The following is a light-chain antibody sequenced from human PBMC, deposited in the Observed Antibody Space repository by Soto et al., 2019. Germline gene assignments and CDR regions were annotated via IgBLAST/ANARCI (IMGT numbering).Light chain of an antibody. CDR3: QQYGGSLPYT. CDR1: QSVSNNY. V-gene: IGKV3-20*01. CDR2: ATS. J-gene: IGKJ2*01. Sequence: EIVLTQSPGTLSLSPGERATLSCRASQSVSNNYLSWYQQKPGQAPRLLIFATSSRATGIPDRFSGSGSGTDFTLTISGLEPEDLAVYYCQQYGGSLPYTFGQGTKLEI.